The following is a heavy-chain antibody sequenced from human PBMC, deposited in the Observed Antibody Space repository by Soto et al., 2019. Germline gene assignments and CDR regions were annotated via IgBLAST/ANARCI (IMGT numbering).Heavy chain of an antibody. CDR3: AKEGGSSSDS. CDR1: GFTFSSYG. J-gene: IGHJ4*02. D-gene: IGHD6-6*01. V-gene: IGHV3-30*18. CDR2: ISYDGSNK. Sequence: QVQLVESGGGVVQPGRSLRLSCAASGFTFSSYGMHWVRQAPGKGLEWVAVISYDGSNKYYADSVKGRFTISRDNSKNTLYLQMNSLRAEDTAVYYCAKEGGSSSDSWGQGTLVTVSS.